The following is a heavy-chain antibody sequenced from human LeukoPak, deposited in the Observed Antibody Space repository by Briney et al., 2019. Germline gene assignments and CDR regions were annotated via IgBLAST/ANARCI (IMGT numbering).Heavy chain of an antibody. CDR1: GYSISSGYY. CDR2: IYHSGST. J-gene: IGHJ3*02. Sequence: SETLSLTCTVSGYSISSGYYWGWIRQPPGRGLEWIGSIYHSGSTYYNPSLKSRVTISVDTSKNQFSLKLSSVTAADTAVYYCARPRDCSSTSCYPYYDFWSGRGAFDIWGQGTMVTVSS. V-gene: IGHV4-38-2*02. CDR3: ARPRDCSSTSCYPYYDFWSGRGAFDI. D-gene: IGHD2-2*01.